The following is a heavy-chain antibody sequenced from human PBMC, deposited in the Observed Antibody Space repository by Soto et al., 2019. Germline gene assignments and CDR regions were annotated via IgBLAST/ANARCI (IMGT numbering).Heavy chain of an antibody. CDR3: ARDRAMTTVTPPQPNWFDP. CDR2: IIPIFGTA. D-gene: IGHD4-4*01. CDR1: GGTFSSYG. Sequence: ASVKVSCKASGGTFSSYGISWVRQAPGQGREWMGGIIPIFGTANYAQKFQGRVTITADESTSTAYMELSSLRSEDTAVYYCARDRAMTTVTPPQPNWFDPWGQGTLVTVSS. J-gene: IGHJ5*02. V-gene: IGHV1-69*13.